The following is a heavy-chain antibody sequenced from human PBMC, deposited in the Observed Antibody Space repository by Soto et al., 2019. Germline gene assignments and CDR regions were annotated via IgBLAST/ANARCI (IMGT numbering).Heavy chain of an antibody. CDR1: GFTFSSYG. V-gene: IGHV3-30*03. CDR3: ACSGYYKPYDY. D-gene: IGHD3-22*01. J-gene: IGHJ4*02. Sequence: GGSLRLSCAALGFTFSSYGMHWVRQAPGKGLEWVAVISYDGSNKYYADSVKGRFTISRDNSKNTLYLQMNSLRAEDTAVYYCACSGYYKPYDYWGQGTLVTVSS. CDR2: ISYDGSNK.